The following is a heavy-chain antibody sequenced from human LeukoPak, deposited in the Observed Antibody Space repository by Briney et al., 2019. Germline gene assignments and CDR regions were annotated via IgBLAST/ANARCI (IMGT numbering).Heavy chain of an antibody. V-gene: IGHV4-4*02. CDR1: GGSISSSNW. Sequence: ASETLSLTCAVSGGSISSSNWWSWLRQPPGEGLEWIGEIYHSGSTNYNPSLKSRVTRSADTSKSQFSLRLRSVTAADTAVYYCARGLNNRKSGRRFDVFEIWGQGTMVTVSS. J-gene: IGHJ3*02. CDR2: IYHSGST. CDR3: ARGLNNRKSGRRFDVFEI. D-gene: IGHD1-14*01.